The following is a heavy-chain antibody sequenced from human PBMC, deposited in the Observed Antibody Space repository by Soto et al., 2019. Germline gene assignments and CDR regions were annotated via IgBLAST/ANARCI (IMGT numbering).Heavy chain of an antibody. CDR1: GGTFSRHT. V-gene: IGHV1-69*01. Sequence: QVQLVQSGAEVRKPGSSVKVSCKASGGTFSRHTISWVRQAPGQGLEWMGGIIPMFGTANYAQKFQGRVTITADESTSTAYMELSGLRSEGTAIYYCARGWGYESSDYYYAYWGQGTLVIVSS. J-gene: IGHJ4*02. CDR3: ARGWGYESSDYYYAY. D-gene: IGHD3-22*01. CDR2: IIPMFGTA.